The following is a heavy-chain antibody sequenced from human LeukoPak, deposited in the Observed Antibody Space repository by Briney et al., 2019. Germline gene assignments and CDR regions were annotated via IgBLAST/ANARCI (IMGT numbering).Heavy chain of an antibody. CDR2: ISGSGGST. CDR1: GFTFSSYA. V-gene: IGHV3-23*01. CDR3: AKDGRGIVVVPDVPGDDY. Sequence: PGGSLRLSCAASGFTFSSYAMSWVRQAPGKGLEWVSAISGSGGSTYYADSVKGRFTISRDNSKNTLYLQMNSLRAEDTAVYFCAKDGRGIVVVPDVPGDDYWGQGTLVTVSS. J-gene: IGHJ4*02. D-gene: IGHD2-2*01.